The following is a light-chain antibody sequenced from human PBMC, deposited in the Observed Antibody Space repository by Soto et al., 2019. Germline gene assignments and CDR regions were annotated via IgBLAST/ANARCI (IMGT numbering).Light chain of an antibody. Sequence: DIQMTQSPSTLCGCVGCRVTISFRASQTISSWLAWYQQKPGKAPKLLIYKASTLKSGVPSRFSGSGSGTEFTLTISSLQPDDFATYYCQHYNSYSEAFGQGTKVDIK. J-gene: IGKJ1*01. CDR1: QTISSW. CDR3: QHYNSYSEA. CDR2: KAS. V-gene: IGKV1-5*03.